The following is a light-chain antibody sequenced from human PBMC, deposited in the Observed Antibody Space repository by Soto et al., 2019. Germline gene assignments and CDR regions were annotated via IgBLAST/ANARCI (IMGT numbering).Light chain of an antibody. CDR3: LQATQLPWT. J-gene: IGKJ1*01. CDR2: LGS. Sequence: DIVMTQSPLSLPVTPGEPASISCRSSQSLLHSNGYNYLDWYLQKPGQSPQLLIYLGSNRASGVPDRFSGSGSGTDFTLKISRVEAEDVGVYYCLQATQLPWTFGQGTKVDIK. V-gene: IGKV2-28*01. CDR1: QSLLHSNGYNY.